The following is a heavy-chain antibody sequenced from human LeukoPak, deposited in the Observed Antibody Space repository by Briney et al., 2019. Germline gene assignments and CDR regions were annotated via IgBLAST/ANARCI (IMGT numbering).Heavy chain of an antibody. CDR3: AVDGSGWSRSS. CDR1: GYTFTSYY. Sequence: ASVKVSCKASGYTFTSYYMHWVRQAPGQGLEWMGIINPSGGSTSYAQKFQGRVTMTRDMSTSTVYMELSSLRAEDTAIYYCAVDGSGWSRSSWGQGTLVTVSS. CDR2: INPSGGST. V-gene: IGHV1-46*01. D-gene: IGHD6-19*01. J-gene: IGHJ5*02.